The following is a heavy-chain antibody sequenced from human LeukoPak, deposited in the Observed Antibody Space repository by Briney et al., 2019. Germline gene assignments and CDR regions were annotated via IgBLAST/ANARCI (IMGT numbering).Heavy chain of an antibody. J-gene: IGHJ6*03. Sequence: SETLSLTCAVYGGSFSGYYWNWIRQPPGKRLEWIGEINHSGSTNYNPSLKSRVTISVDTSKNQFSLKLSSVTAADTAVYYCARETSQKGAHYMDVWGKGTTVTISS. CDR1: GGSFSGYY. CDR2: INHSGST. D-gene: IGHD3-16*01. V-gene: IGHV4-34*01. CDR3: ARETSQKGAHYMDV.